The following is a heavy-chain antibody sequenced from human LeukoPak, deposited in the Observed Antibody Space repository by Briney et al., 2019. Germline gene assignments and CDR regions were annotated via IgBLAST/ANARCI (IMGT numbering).Heavy chain of an antibody. V-gene: IGHV4-59*05. D-gene: IGHD5-12*01. CDR3: ARRPSGYDAANFDY. J-gene: IGHJ4*02. CDR1: GDSLSSYY. CDR2: IYYIENT. Sequence: SETLSLTCTVSGDSLSSYYWSWIRQPPGKGLEWIGSIYYIENTYYNPSLKSRVTISVDTSKNQFSLKLSSVTAADTAVYYCARRPSGYDAANFDYWGQGTLVTVSS.